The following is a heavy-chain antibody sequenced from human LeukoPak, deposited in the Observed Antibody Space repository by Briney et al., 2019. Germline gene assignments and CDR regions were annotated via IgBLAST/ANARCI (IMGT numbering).Heavy chain of an antibody. Sequence: PGGSLRLSCAASGFTVSSNYMSWVRQAPGKGLEWVSVIYSGGSTYYADSVKGRFTISGDNSKNTLYLQMNSLRAEDTAVYYCARAGSSGWYNFDYWGQGTLVTVSS. V-gene: IGHV3-53*01. CDR1: GFTVSSNY. D-gene: IGHD6-19*01. CDR2: IYSGGST. CDR3: ARAGSSGWYNFDY. J-gene: IGHJ4*02.